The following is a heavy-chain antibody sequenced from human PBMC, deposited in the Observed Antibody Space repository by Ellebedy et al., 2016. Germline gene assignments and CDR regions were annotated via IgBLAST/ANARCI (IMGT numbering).Heavy chain of an antibody. D-gene: IGHD1-26*01. V-gene: IGHV3-53*01. CDR3: ASWDVPKNNFDY. CDR2: IYSGGST. CDR1: GFTVNTNY. Sequence: GESLKISCAASGFTVNTNYMSWVRQAPGKGLEWVSLIYSGGSTNYADSVKGRFTISRDNAKNTLYLQMNSLRVEDTAVYYCASWDVPKNNFDYWGQGTLVTVSS. J-gene: IGHJ4*02.